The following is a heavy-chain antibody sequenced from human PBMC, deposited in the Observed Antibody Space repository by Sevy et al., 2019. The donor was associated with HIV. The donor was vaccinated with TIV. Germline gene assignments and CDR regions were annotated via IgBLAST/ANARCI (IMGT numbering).Heavy chain of an antibody. V-gene: IGHV3-48*02. CDR3: AKDRWDTTAPSRAFDV. Sequence: GGSLRLSCAASGFTLSNCNMNWVHQAPGKGLEWISYIRSGDDTIYYARSVKGRFTFSRDKAKNALYLQMDSLTDEDTAVYYCAKDRWDTTAPSRAFDVWGQGTLVTVSS. CDR2: IRSGDDTI. D-gene: IGHD1-26*01. CDR1: GFTLSNCN. J-gene: IGHJ5*02.